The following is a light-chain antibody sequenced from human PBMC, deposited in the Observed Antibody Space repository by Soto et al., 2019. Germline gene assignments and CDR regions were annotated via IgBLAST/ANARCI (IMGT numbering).Light chain of an antibody. Sequence: EIVMTQSPSALSVSPGDRVTITCRASQSISSWLAWYQQKPGQAPRLLIYGASSRATGIPDRFSGSGSGTDFTLTISRLEPEDFAVYYCQQYGSSPRTFGQGTKVDIK. CDR2: GAS. V-gene: IGKV3-20*01. CDR1: QSISSW. J-gene: IGKJ1*01. CDR3: QQYGSSPRT.